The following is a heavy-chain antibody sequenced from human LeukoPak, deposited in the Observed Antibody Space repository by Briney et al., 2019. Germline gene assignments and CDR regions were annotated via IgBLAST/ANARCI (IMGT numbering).Heavy chain of an antibody. CDR2: IKEDGSER. J-gene: IGHJ6*02. D-gene: IGHD3-16*01. Sequence: GGSLRLSCEGSAFIFSGHWMNWVRQTPGKGLEWVASIKEDGSERQYVDSVKGRFSISRDNAKNSLYLQMSNLRAEDTAVYFCARGGGLDVWGQGATVTVSS. V-gene: IGHV3-7*03. CDR3: ARGGGLDV. CDR1: AFIFSGHW.